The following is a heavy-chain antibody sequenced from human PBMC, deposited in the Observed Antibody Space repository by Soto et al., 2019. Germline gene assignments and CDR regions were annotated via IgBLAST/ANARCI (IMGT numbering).Heavy chain of an antibody. J-gene: IGHJ3*02. V-gene: IGHV4-30-4*01. Sequence: QVQLQESGPGLVKPSQTLSLTCTVSGGSITTGDSYWSWIRQPPGKGLEWIGYIHYSGSTYYNPSLTSRVSLSADTSKNEFSLKLSSVTAADTAVYYCATSGDYVDVFDIWGQGTMVTISS. CDR1: GGSITTGDSY. CDR2: IHYSGST. D-gene: IGHD4-17*01. CDR3: ATSGDYVDVFDI.